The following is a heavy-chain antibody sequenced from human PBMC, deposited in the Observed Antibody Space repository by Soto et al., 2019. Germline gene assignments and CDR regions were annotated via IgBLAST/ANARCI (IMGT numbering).Heavy chain of an antibody. D-gene: IGHD6-19*01. CDR3: AKDSVAGTFQPYYSDH. CDR1: GFTFSSYA. Sequence: EVPLLESGGDLVQPGGSLRLSCAASGFTFSSYAMRWVRQAPGKGLEWVSVISDSGDRTHYADSVKGRFTISRDNFKNTLYLQMNSLRAEDTAKYYCAKDSVAGTFQPYYSDHWGQGTPVTVSS. J-gene: IGHJ4*02. V-gene: IGHV3-23*01. CDR2: ISDSGDRT.